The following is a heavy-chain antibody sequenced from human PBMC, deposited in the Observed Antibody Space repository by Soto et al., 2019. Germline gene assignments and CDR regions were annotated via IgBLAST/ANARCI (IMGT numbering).Heavy chain of an antibody. V-gene: IGHV1-18*01. J-gene: IGHJ6*02. Sequence: QVQLVQSGAEAKKPGASVKVSCKASGYTFTSYGISWVRQAPGQGLEWMGWISAYNGNTNYAQKLQGRVTMTTDTXTXTXXMELRSLRSDDTAVYYCARDLGAISDILTGYGMDVWGQGTTVTVSS. CDR3: ARDLGAISDILTGYGMDV. CDR1: GYTFTSYG. CDR2: ISAYNGNT. D-gene: IGHD3-9*01.